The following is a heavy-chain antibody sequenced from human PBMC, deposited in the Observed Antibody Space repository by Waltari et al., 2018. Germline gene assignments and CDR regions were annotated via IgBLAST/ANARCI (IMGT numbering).Heavy chain of an antibody. Sequence: QVTLRESGPALVKPTQTLTLTCTFSGFSLTTSGTCVSWIRQPPGKALEWLARIDLDDDKYYSSSLKTRLTIAKDTFKNQVVLTMTNLDPVDTGTYFCARSCFGLGRGSYYYNGMDVWGQGATVTVSS. D-gene: IGHD3-3*01. CDR1: GFSLTTSGTC. J-gene: IGHJ6*02. CDR3: ARSCFGLGRGSYYYNGMDV. V-gene: IGHV2-70*15. CDR2: IDLDDDK.